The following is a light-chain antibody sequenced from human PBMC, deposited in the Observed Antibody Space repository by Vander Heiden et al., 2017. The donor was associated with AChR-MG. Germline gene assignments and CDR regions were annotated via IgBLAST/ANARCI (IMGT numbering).Light chain of an antibody. J-gene: IGLJ3*02. Sequence: QSVFTKPPSVSETPGRRVTMSCSGSSSNIGTNTVNGYQQFPGTAPKLLIYNTAKRPSGVPDRFSASKSGTSASLVIRGLQSEDEADYYCVGKDDRVDAWVFGGGTRLTVL. CDR1: SSNIGTNT. CDR3: VGKDDRVDAWV. V-gene: IGLV1-44*01. CDR2: NTA.